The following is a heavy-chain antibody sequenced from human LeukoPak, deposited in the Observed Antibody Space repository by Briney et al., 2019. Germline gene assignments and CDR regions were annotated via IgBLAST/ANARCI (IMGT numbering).Heavy chain of an antibody. D-gene: IGHD3-9*01. V-gene: IGHV3-15*01. CDR3: TRDYDILTGDYEGAFDI. J-gene: IGHJ3*02. CDR2: IKSKTDGGTI. CDR1: GFSFTNTW. Sequence: AGSLRLSCAVSGFSFTNTWMTWVRQAPGKGLEWVGRIKSKTDGGTIDLAAPVKGRFTISRDDSKTTLYLQMNSLKTEDTAVYYCTRDYDILTGDYEGAFDIWGQGTMITVSS.